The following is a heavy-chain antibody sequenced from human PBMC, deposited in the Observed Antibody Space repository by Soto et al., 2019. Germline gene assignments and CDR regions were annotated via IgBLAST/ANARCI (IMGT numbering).Heavy chain of an antibody. CDR1: GYSFNTYW. Sequence: GESLKISCKGSGYSFNTYWIGWVRQMPGKGLEWMGSIYPGDSDTRDSPAFQGQVTFSADKSISTVYLQWSSLKASDTAMYYCARLGISSGWSNDYWGQGTLVTV. V-gene: IGHV5-51*01. D-gene: IGHD6-19*01. CDR3: ARLGISSGWSNDY. CDR2: IYPGDSDT. J-gene: IGHJ4*02.